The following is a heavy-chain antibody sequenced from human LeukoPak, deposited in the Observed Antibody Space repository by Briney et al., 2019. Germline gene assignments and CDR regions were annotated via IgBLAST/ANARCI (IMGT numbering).Heavy chain of an antibody. V-gene: IGHV4-61*02. CDR2: IYTSGST. Sequence: SQTLSLTCTVSGGSISSGSYYWSWIRQPAGKGLEWIGRIYTSGSTNYNPSLKSRVTISVDTSKNQFFLKLSSVTAADTAVYYCARAHDYRSAWFDPWGQGTLVTVSS. CDR3: ARAHDYRSAWFDP. J-gene: IGHJ5*02. CDR1: GGSISSGSYY. D-gene: IGHD4-11*01.